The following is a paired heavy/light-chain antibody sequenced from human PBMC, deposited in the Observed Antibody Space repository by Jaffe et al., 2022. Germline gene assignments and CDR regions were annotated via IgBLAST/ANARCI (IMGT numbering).Heavy chain of an antibody. CDR1: GYTFTSYG. V-gene: IGHV1-18*01. D-gene: IGHD3-16*02. CDR2: ISAYNGNT. CDR3: ARAGPFPDTAMVFGDYIWGSYRSFDY. J-gene: IGHJ4*02. Sequence: QVQLVQSGAEVKKPGASVKVSCKASGYTFTSYGISWVRQAPGQGLEWMGWISAYNGNTNYAQKLQGRVTMTTDTSTSTAYMELRSLRSDDTAVYYCARAGPFPDTAMVFGDYIWGSYRSFDYWGQGTLVTVSS.
Light chain of an antibody. CDR1: QDISNY. J-gene: IGKJ3*01. CDR2: DAS. V-gene: IGKV1-33*01. CDR3: QQYDNLPPLFT. Sequence: DIQMTQSPSSLSASVGDRVTITCQASQDISNYLNWYQQKPGKAPKLLIYDASNLETGVPSRFSGSGSGTDFTFTISSLQPEDIATYYCQQYDNLPPLFTFGPGTKVDIK.